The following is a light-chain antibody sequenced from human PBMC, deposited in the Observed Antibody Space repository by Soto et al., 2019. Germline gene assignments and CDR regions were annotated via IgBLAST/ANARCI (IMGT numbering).Light chain of an antibody. V-gene: IGKV3-20*01. CDR2: GGS. CDR1: QSVSSSY. Sequence: EIVLTQSPDTLSLSPGERATLSCRASQSVSSSYLAWYQQKPGQAPRLLIYGGSSRATGIPDRFSGSGSGTDFTLTISRLEPEDFAVYYCQQSLTFGGGTKVEIK. J-gene: IGKJ4*01. CDR3: QQSLT.